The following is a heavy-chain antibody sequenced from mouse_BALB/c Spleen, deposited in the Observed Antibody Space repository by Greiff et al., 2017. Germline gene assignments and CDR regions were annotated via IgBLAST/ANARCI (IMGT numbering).Heavy chain of an antibody. Sequence: QVHVKQPGAELVRPGASVKLSCKASGYTFTSYWINWVKQRPGQGLEWIGNIYPSDSYTNYNQKFKDKATLTVDKSSSTAYMQLSSPTSEDSAVYYCTRSYGSSPYYYAMDYWGQGTSVTVSS. CDR1: GYTFTSYW. V-gene: IGHV1-69*02. CDR3: TRSYGSSPYYYAMDY. CDR2: IYPSDSYT. D-gene: IGHD1-1*01. J-gene: IGHJ4*01.